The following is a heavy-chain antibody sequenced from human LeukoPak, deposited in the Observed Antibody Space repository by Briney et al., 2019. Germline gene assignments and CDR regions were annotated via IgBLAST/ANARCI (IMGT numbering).Heavy chain of an antibody. J-gene: IGHJ4*02. CDR1: GYTFSIYN. CDR2: INPSGGT. V-gene: IGHV1-46*01. D-gene: IGHD6-13*01. Sequence: ASVKVSCKASGYTFSIYNMHWVRQAPGQGLEWMGIINPSGGTSYAQKLQGRITMTRDMPTSTLYMELSSLRSEDTAVYYCAREGVAGTGLDFWGQGTLVTVSS. CDR3: AREGVAGTGLDF.